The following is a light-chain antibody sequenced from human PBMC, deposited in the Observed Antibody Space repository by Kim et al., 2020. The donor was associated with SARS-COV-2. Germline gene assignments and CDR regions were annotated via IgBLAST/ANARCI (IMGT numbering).Light chain of an antibody. Sequence: DIVMTQSPDSLAVSLGERATINCMSSQSVLYSSNNKNYLAWYQQKPGQPPKLLIYWASTRESGVPDRFSGSGSGTDFTLTISSLQAEDVAVYYCQQYYDNLQTFGKGTKVDIK. CDR3: QQYYDNLQT. CDR1: QSVLYSSNNKNY. V-gene: IGKV4-1*01. J-gene: IGKJ1*01. CDR2: WAS.